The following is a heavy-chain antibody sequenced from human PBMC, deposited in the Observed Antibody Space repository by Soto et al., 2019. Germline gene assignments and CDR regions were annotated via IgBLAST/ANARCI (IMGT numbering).Heavy chain of an antibody. CDR2: IYYSGST. D-gene: IGHD6-6*01. CDR3: ARHARWFDP. J-gene: IGHJ5*02. Sequence: SETLSLTCTVSGGSISSYYWSWIRQPPGKGLEWIGYIYYSGSTNYNPSLKSRVTISVDTSKNQFSLKLSSVTAANTAVYYCARHARWFDPWGQGTLVTVSS. V-gene: IGHV4-59*08. CDR1: GGSISSYY.